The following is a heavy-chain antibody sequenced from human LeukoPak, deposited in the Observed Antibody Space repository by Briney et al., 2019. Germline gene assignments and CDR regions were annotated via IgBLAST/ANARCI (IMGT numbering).Heavy chain of an antibody. Sequence: PGGSLRLSCAASGFTFSSDWMHWVRHAPGKGPVWVSRVNFEGSDTSYADSVEGRFTISRDNAQNTLFLQMHSLRAEDTAVYYCVRGSPNCSGNTCYRPMFDYWGQGTLVTVSS. CDR2: VNFEGSDT. CDR3: VRGSPNCSGNTCYRPMFDY. J-gene: IGHJ4*02. CDR1: GFTFSSDW. D-gene: IGHD2-2*01. V-gene: IGHV3-74*01.